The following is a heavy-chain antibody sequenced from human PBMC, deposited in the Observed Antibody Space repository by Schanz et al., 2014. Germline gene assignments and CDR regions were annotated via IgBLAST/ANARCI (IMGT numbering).Heavy chain of an antibody. J-gene: IGHJ5*02. D-gene: IGHD3-3*02. CDR1: GFTFRSYA. V-gene: IGHV3-NL1*01. Sequence: QVQLVESGGDVVQPGKSLRLSCAASGFTFRSYAVHWVRQTPGKGLEWVSVIYSGGSTYYADSVKGRFTISRDNARNTVSLQMNSLRADDTAVYYCVRDERISSGVWFDPWGQGTLVTVSS. CDR3: VRDERISSGVWFDP. CDR2: IYSGGST.